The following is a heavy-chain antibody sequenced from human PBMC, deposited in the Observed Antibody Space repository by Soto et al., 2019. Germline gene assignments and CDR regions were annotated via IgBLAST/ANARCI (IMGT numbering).Heavy chain of an antibody. J-gene: IGHJ6*02. D-gene: IGHD5-18*01. CDR1: GFTFRTYW. Sequence: EVQLVESGGGLVQPGGSLRLSCGASGFTFRTYWLSWVRQVPGKGLEWVANINQDGSEKNYVDSVKGRFTISRDNAKNSLYLQMISLRAEDTALYYCARDGSTSWYSYDYHGMDVWGQGTTVTVSS. CDR2: INQDGSEK. CDR3: ARDGSTSWYSYDYHGMDV. V-gene: IGHV3-7*05.